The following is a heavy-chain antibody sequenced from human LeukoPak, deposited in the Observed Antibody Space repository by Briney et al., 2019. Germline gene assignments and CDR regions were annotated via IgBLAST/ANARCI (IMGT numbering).Heavy chain of an antibody. CDR3: ARASLNSGSYFY. CDR2: INANSGGT. Sequence: GASVKVSCKASGYTFTGYYMHWVRQAPGQGLEWMGWINANSGGTNYAQKFQGRVTMTRDTSINTAYMELSSLRSDDTAVYYCARASLNSGSYFYWGQGTLVTVSS. J-gene: IGHJ4*02. CDR1: GYTFTGYY. V-gene: IGHV1-2*02. D-gene: IGHD1-26*01.